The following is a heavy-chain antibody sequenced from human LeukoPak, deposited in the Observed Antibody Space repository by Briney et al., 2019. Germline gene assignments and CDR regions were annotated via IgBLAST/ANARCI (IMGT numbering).Heavy chain of an antibody. CDR1: GYTFIIYD. CDR3: ARPPRRSEWYLNCLDT. CDR2: MNPNSGNT. J-gene: IGHJ5*02. D-gene: IGHD3-3*01. V-gene: IGHV1-8*01. Sequence: ASVKVSCKASGYTFIIYDINWVRQAPGQGLELMGWMNPNSGNTGYAQKVQGKGTMTRNTAISTAYMELSNLTSEDTAVYSCARPPRRSEWYLNCLDTWGQGTLVTVSS.